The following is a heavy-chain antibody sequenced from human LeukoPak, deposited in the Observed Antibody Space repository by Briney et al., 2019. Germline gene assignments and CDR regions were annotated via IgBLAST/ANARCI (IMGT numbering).Heavy chain of an antibody. D-gene: IGHD3-16*01. Sequence: GGSLRLSCAASGFTFSSYSMNWVRQAPGKGLEWVSAISSSSSYIYYADSVKGRFTISRDNAKNSLYLQMNSLRADDTAVYYCASSIGGVADYWGQGTLVTVSS. J-gene: IGHJ4*02. CDR2: ISSSSSYI. CDR3: ASSIGGVADY. V-gene: IGHV3-21*01. CDR1: GFTFSSYS.